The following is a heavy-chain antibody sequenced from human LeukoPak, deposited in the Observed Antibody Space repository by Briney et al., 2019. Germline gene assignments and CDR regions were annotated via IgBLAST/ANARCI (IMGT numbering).Heavy chain of an antibody. J-gene: IGHJ3*01. Sequence: ASVKASCKASGYTFSNYNIHWVRQAPGQGLEWMGIINPSGGSANYAQAFQGRVTTTRDTSTSTVYMELSSLRSDDTAVYYCARGYFGDPPAFDLWGQGTVVTVSS. CDR1: GYTFSNYN. CDR3: ARGYFGDPPAFDL. V-gene: IGHV1-46*01. CDR2: INPSGGSA. D-gene: IGHD3-10*01.